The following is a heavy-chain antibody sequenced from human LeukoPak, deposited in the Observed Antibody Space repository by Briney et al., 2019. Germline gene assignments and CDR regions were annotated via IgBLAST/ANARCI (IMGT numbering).Heavy chain of an antibody. Sequence: ASVKVSCKSSGYTFTSYGISWVRQAPGQGLEWMGRIIPILGIANYAQKFQGRVTITADKSTSTAYMELSSLRSEDTAVYYCARSSSVVVIPDYWGQGTLVTVSS. D-gene: IGHD3-22*01. CDR3: ARSSSVVVIPDY. V-gene: IGHV1-69*04. J-gene: IGHJ4*02. CDR1: GYTFTSYG. CDR2: IIPILGIA.